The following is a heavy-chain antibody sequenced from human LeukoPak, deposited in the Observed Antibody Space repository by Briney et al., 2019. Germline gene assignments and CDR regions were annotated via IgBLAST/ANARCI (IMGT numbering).Heavy chain of an antibody. J-gene: IGHJ5*02. Sequence: SETLSLTCAVSGGSISSISSNNWAWISQPPGKGLELIAAIHYTGSTYYNPSFMSRVTISVDTSKNQFSLKLNSLTATDMAVYYCARLPTGYPNWFDTWGQGILVTVSS. D-gene: IGHD5-18*01. V-gene: IGHV4-39*01. CDR2: IHYTGST. CDR3: ARLPTGYPNWFDT. CDR1: GGSISSISSNN.